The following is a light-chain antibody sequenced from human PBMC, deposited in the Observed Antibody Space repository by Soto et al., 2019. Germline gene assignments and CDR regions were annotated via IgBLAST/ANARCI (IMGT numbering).Light chain of an antibody. CDR3: QQSYSTPWT. V-gene: IGKV1-39*01. Sequence: DIQMTQSPSSLSASVGDRVTITCRASQSISSYLNWYQQKPGKAPNLLIYAASSLPSGVPSRFSGSASGTDFTLTISSLRPEDFATYYCQQSYSTPWTFGQGTEVESK. CDR2: AAS. CDR1: QSISSY. J-gene: IGKJ1*01.